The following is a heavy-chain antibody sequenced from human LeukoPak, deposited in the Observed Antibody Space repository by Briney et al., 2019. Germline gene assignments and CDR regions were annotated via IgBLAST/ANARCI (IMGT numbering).Heavy chain of an antibody. V-gene: IGHV3-23*01. CDR2: ISGSGGST. D-gene: IGHD6-13*01. CDR1: GGSISSSSYY. Sequence: ETLSLTCTVSGGSISSSSYYWGWIRQPPGKGLEWVSAISGSGGSTYYADSVKGRFTISRDNSKNTLYLQMNSLRAEDTAVYYCAKRAAAAAYHFDSWGQGTLVTVSS. CDR3: AKRAAAAAYHFDS. J-gene: IGHJ4*02.